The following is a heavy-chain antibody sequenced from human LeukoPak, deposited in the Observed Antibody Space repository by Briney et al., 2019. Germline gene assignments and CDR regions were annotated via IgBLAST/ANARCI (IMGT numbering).Heavy chain of an antibody. D-gene: IGHD3-9*01. CDR1: GFTFSSYE. J-gene: IGHJ6*03. Sequence: GGSLRLSCAASGFTFSSYEMNWVCQAPGKGLEWVSVIYSGGSTYYADSVKGRFTISRDNSKNTLYLQMNSLRAEDTAVYYCARLYYDILTGDYYYMDVWGKGTTVTISS. CDR3: ARLYYDILTGDYYYMDV. CDR2: IYSGGST. V-gene: IGHV3-66*04.